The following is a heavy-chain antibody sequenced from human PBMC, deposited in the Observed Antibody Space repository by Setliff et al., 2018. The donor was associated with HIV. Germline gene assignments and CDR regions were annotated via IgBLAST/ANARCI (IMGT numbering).Heavy chain of an antibody. V-gene: IGHV4-59*01. D-gene: IGHD3-9*01. CDR1: GDSISSYY. CDR3: VRGNPDYDILTGYWSYYLDY. Sequence: SETLSLTCTVSGDSISSYYWSWIRQPPGKGLEWIGYIYYTGSTNYNPSLKSRVTISLDTSKNQFSLNLNSVTAADTAVYYCVRGNPDYDILTGYWSYYLDYWGQGTKVTVSS. J-gene: IGHJ4*02. CDR2: IYYTGST.